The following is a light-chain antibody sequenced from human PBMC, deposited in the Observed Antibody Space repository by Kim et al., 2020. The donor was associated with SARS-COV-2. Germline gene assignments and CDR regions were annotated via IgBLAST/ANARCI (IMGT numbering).Light chain of an antibody. V-gene: IGKV1-39*01. Sequence: PVGDEVTITCRASQSISSYLNWYQQKPGKATKLLFYAASSLQSGVPSRFSGSGSGTDFTLTISSLQPEDFATYYCQQSYSTLALTFGGGTKVDIK. CDR3: QQSYSTLALT. CDR2: AAS. CDR1: QSISSY. J-gene: IGKJ4*01.